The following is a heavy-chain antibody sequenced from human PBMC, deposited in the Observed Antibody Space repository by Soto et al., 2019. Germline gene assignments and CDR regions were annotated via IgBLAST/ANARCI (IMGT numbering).Heavy chain of an antibody. CDR3: VRQGIDYLHGLVDV. J-gene: IGHJ6*01. V-gene: IGHV4-59*08. CDR2: VYYTGGT. Sequence: QVQVQQSGPRLVKPSETLSLTCTVSSGGTSSHNWGWIRQSPGRGLEWIGYVYYTGGTSYKPSLHSRVTISADTSTNHTSLTLSSVPAADTASYYCVRQGIDYLHGLVDVWGQGTTVSVSS. CDR1: SGGTSSHN. D-gene: IGHD1-26*01.